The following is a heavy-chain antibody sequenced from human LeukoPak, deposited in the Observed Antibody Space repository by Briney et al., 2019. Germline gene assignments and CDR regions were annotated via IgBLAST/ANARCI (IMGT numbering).Heavy chain of an antibody. CDR3: ARDLRSWYDWFDP. CDR2: IYYSGST. Sequence: SETLSLTCTVSGGSISSYYWSWIRQPPGKGLEWIGYIYYSGSTNYNPSLKSRVTISVDTSKNQFSLKLSSVTAADTAVYYCARDLRSWYDWFDPWGQGTLVTVSS. D-gene: IGHD6-13*01. CDR1: GGSISSYY. V-gene: IGHV4-59*01. J-gene: IGHJ5*02.